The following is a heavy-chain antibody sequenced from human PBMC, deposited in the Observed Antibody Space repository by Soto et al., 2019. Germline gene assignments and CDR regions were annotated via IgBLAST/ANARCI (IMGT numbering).Heavy chain of an antibody. J-gene: IGHJ6*02. Sequence: EASVKVSCKASGGTFSSYAISWVRQAPGQGLEWMGGIIPIFGTANYAQKFQGRVTITADKSTSTAYMKLSSLRSEDTAVYYCARDQIPYYYDSSGYYYVDYYYGMDVWGQGTTVTVSS. CDR3: ARDQIPYYYDSSGYYYVDYYYGMDV. CDR2: IIPIFGTA. V-gene: IGHV1-69*06. CDR1: GGTFSSYA. D-gene: IGHD3-22*01.